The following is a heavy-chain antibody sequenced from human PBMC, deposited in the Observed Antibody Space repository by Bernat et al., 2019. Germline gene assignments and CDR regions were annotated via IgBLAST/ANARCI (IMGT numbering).Heavy chain of an antibody. CDR3: TTAPRGYVDY. CDR1: GFTFSNAW. V-gene: IGHV3-15*07. CDR2: TKSKTDGGTT. J-gene: IGHJ4*02. D-gene: IGHD3-10*01. Sequence: EVQLVESGGDLVKPGGSLRLSCAASGFTFSNAWMNWFRQAPGKGLEWVGRTKSKTDGGTTDYAEPVKGRFTISRDDLKNTLYLQMNSLKTEDTAVYYCTTAPRGYVDYWGQGTLVTVSS.